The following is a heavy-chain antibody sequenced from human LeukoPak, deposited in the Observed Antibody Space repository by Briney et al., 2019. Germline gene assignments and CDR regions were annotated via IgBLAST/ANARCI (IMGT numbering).Heavy chain of an antibody. CDR1: GLTLITFG. V-gene: IGHV3-33*01. CDR3: TREEVRAPLDN. J-gene: IGHJ4*02. CDR2: IYYDGSNK. Sequence: GGSRRLSCAASGLTLITFGCHWFRRAPARGLEWVALIYYDGSNKYYADSVKGRFTVSRDNSKNTLYLQMNILRAEDTGVYYCTREEVRAPLDNWGQGTLVTVSS. D-gene: IGHD3-10*01.